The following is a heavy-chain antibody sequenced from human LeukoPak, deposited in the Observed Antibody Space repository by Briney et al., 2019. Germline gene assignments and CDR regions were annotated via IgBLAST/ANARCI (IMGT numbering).Heavy chain of an antibody. Sequence: PSETLSLTCTVSGASVSGKFWSWIRNSPGNGLEWIGLIYYSGSTKFNPSLKSRVAMSVDPSNNQFSLSLNSVTTTDTAVYFCVGGGDWLPEYWGRGTQVIVSS. CDR2: IYYSGST. D-gene: IGHD3/OR15-3a*01. J-gene: IGHJ4*01. V-gene: IGHV4-59*02. CDR3: VGGGDWLPEY. CDR1: GASVSGKF.